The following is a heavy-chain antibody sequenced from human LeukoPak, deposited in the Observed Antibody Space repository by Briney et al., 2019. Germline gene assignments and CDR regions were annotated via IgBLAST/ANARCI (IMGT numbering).Heavy chain of an antibody. J-gene: IGHJ4*02. CDR3: ARRPFDIATATPGDFDY. V-gene: IGHV4-39*01. CDR1: GGSITSSSYY. Sequence: SETLSPTCTVSGGSITSSSYYWGWIRQPPGKGLEWIGSIYYSGRTYYNPSLKSRVTISVDTSKNQFSLKLRSVTAADTAVYYCARRPFDIATATPGDFDYWGQGTLVTVSS. CDR2: IYYSGRT. D-gene: IGHD6-13*01.